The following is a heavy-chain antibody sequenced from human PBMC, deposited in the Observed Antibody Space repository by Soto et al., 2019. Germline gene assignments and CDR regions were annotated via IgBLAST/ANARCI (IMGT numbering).Heavy chain of an antibody. J-gene: IGHJ3*02. CDR2: IKQDGSEK. Sequence: GGSLRLSCAASGFTFSSYWMSWVRQAPGKGLEWVANIKQDGSEKYYVDSVKGRFTISRDNAKNSLYLQMNSLRAEDTAVYYCARDFWSGYWRAFDIWGQGTMVTVSS. V-gene: IGHV3-7*01. D-gene: IGHD3-3*01. CDR1: GFTFSSYW. CDR3: ARDFWSGYWRAFDI.